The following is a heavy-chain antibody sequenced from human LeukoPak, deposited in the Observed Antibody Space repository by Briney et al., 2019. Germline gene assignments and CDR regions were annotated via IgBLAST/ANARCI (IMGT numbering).Heavy chain of an antibody. CDR1: GGSISSSSYY. V-gene: IGHV4-39*07. D-gene: IGHD5-12*01. CDR2: IYYSGST. J-gene: IGHJ4*02. Sequence: SETLSLTCTVSGGSISSSSYYWGWIRQPPGKGLEWIGSIYYSGSTYYNPSLKSRVTISVDTSKNQFSLKLSSVTAADTAVYYCATFPADIVATIARTTYYWGQGTLVTASS. CDR3: ATFPADIVATIARTTYY.